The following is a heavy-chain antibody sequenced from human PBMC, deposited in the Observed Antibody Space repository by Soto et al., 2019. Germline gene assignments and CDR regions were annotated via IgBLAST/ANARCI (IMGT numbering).Heavy chain of an antibody. Sequence: EVQLLESGGGLVQPGGSLRLSCAASGITFNNYALSWVRQAPGKGLEWVSAISGSGTSTYYAYSVKGRFTISRANSKNTLYLQMTGLTADDSAVYYCAKEVAGGTATLTSSFDYWGQGTVVTASS. CDR1: GITFNNYA. CDR3: AKEVAGGTATLTSSFDY. J-gene: IGHJ4*02. D-gene: IGHD5-18*01. V-gene: IGHV3-23*01. CDR2: ISGSGTST.